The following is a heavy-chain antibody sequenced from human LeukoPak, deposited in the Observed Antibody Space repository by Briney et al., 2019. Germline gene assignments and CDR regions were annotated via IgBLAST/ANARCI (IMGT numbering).Heavy chain of an antibody. CDR2: IYHSGST. D-gene: IGHD1-26*01. V-gene: IGHV4-4*02. J-gene: IGHJ4*02. CDR3: ARNVGYSGSYYPDY. CDR1: GGSISSSNW. Sequence: SETLSLTCTVSGGSISSSNWWSWVRQPPGKGLEWIGEIYHSGSTNYNPSLKSRVTISVDTSKNQFSLKLSSVTAADTAVYYCARNVGYSGSYYPDYWGQGTLVTVSS.